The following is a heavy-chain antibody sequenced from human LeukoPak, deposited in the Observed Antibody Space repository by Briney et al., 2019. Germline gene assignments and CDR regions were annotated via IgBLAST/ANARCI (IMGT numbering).Heavy chain of an antibody. CDR3: VKLVGVGELFWGHFLEDF. CDR1: GFTFSSYS. CDR2: ISSSGSTI. D-gene: IGHD3-10*01. Sequence: GGSLRLSCAASGFTFSSYSMNWVRQAPGKGLEWVSSISSSGSTIYYADSVRGGFTISRDNAKNSLYLQMNSLRAEDTAVYYCVKLVGVGELFWGHFLEDFWGQGTLVTVSS. J-gene: IGHJ4*02. V-gene: IGHV3-48*01.